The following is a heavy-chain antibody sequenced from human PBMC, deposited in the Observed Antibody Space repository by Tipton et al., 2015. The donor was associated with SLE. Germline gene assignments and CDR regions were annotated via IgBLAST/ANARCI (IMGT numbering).Heavy chain of an antibody. V-gene: IGHV3-9*01. CDR3: ARDALVAFAHVEY. CDR2: IRWNSDTI. J-gene: IGHJ4*02. CDR1: GFIFDDYV. D-gene: IGHD3-16*02. Sequence: SLRLSCTASGFIFDDYVMHWVRQAPGKGLEWVAGIRWNSDTIYYADSVRGRFTISRDNAKNSLFLQMDSLRAEDTAMYYCARDALVAFAHVEYWGLGTLVTVSS.